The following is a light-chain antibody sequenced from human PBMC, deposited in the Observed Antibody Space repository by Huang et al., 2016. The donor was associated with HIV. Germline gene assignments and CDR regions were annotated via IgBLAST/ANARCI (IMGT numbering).Light chain of an antibody. Sequence: DIQMTQSPSSLSASVGDRVTITCRASQSISNYLNWYQQKVGKAPKVLIHSASSLQSGVSSRFSGSGSGTDFTLTISSLQPEDFATYFCQQSYGLPLTFGGGTKVEIK. CDR2: SAS. V-gene: IGKV1-39*01. CDR3: QQSYGLPLT. J-gene: IGKJ4*01. CDR1: QSISNY.